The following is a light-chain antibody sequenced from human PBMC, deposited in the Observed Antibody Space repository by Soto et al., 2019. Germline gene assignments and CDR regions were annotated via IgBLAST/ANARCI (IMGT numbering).Light chain of an antibody. CDR3: QSYDSSLSGSEV. CDR1: SSNIGAGYD. J-gene: IGLJ1*01. V-gene: IGLV1-40*01. CDR2: GNG. Sequence: QLVLTQPPSVSGAPGQRVTISCTGSSSNIGAGYDVHWYQQLPGTAPKLLMYGNGNRPSGVPDRFSGSKSGTSASLAITGLQAEDEADYYCQSYDSSLSGSEVFGTGTKVTVL.